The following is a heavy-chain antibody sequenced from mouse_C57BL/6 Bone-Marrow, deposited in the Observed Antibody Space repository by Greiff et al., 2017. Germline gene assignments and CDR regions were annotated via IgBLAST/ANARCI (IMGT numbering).Heavy chain of an antibody. D-gene: IGHD1-1*01. CDR3: ASPYYGSSYLYAMDY. V-gene: IGHV5-6*01. Sequence: EVQGVESGGDLVKPGGSLKLSCAASGFTFSSYGMSWVRQTPDKRLEWVATISSGGSYTYYPDSVKGRFTISRDNAKNTLYLQMSSLKSEDTAMYYCASPYYGSSYLYAMDYRGQGTSVTVSS. J-gene: IGHJ4*01. CDR2: ISSGGSYT. CDR1: GFTFSSYG.